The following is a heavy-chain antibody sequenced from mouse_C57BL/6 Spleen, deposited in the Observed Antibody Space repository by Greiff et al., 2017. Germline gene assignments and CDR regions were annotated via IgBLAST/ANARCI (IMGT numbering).Heavy chain of an antibody. V-gene: IGHV1-82*01. J-gene: IGHJ4*01. CDR1: GYAFSSSW. D-gene: IGHD2-10*02. Sequence: QVQLQQSGPELVKPGASVKISCKASGYAFSSSWMNWVKQRPGKGLEWIGRIYPGDGDTNYNGKFKGKATLTADKSSSTAYMQLSSLTSEDSAVYFCARSGYGKAMDYWGQGTSVTVSS. CDR2: IYPGDGDT. CDR3: ARSGYGKAMDY.